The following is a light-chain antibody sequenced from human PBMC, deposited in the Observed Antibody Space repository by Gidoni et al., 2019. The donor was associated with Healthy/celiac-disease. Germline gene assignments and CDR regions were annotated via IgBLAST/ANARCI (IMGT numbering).Light chain of an antibody. V-gene: IGKV3-20*01. Sequence: DIVSTQSPGTLSLSPGERATLSCRASQSVSSSYLAWYQQKPGQAPRLLIYGASSRATGIPDRFSGSGSGTDFTLTISRLEPEDFVVYYCQQYGSSPKTFGQGTKVEIK. CDR3: QQYGSSPKT. CDR1: QSVSSSY. J-gene: IGKJ1*01. CDR2: GAS.